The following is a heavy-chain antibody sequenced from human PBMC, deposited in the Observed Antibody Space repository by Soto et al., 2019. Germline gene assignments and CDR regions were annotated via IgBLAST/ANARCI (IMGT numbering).Heavy chain of an antibody. D-gene: IGHD6-13*01. CDR1: GGSISSGDYY. CDR3: ATSPYSSSSRNGYFDY. Sequence: QVQLQESGPGLVKPSQTLSLTCTVSGGSISSGDYYWSWIRQPPGKGLEWIGYIYYSGSTYYNPSLRSRVTISVDTSKNQFSLKLSSVTAADTAVYYCATSPYSSSSRNGYFDYWGQGTLVTVSS. J-gene: IGHJ4*02. V-gene: IGHV4-30-4*01. CDR2: IYYSGST.